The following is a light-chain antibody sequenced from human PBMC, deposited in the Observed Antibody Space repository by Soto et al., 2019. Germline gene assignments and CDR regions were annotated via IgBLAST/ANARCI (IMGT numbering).Light chain of an antibody. CDR1: LSVSTN. CDR3: QQYNNWPPF. Sequence: ETVMTQSPATLSVSPGERVTLSCRASLSVSTNLAWYQQKPGQAPRLLIYGASTRATGIPARFSGSGSGTEFTLTISSLQSEDFALYYGQQYNNWPPFFGGGTKVEIK. J-gene: IGKJ4*01. V-gene: IGKV3-15*01. CDR2: GAS.